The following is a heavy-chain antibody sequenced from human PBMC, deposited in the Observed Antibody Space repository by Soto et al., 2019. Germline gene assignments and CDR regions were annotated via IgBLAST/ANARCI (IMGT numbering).Heavy chain of an antibody. CDR1: GGSISSDDFY. CDR2: IYYSGNT. Sequence: QVQLQESGPGLVKPSQTLSLTCTVSGGSISSDDFYWSWIRQHPGKGREWIGYIYYSGNTYYNPSLKSRVTILVDTSKNQFSLKVSSVTAADTAVYYCGRLSASWQSWFDPWGQGTLVTVSS. CDR3: GRLSASWQSWFDP. J-gene: IGHJ5*02. D-gene: IGHD2-2*01. V-gene: IGHV4-31*03.